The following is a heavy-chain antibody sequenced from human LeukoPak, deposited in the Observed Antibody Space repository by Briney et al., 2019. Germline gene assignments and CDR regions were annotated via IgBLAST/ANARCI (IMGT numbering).Heavy chain of an antibody. J-gene: IGHJ2*01. CDR3: AKDLRTYWYFDL. CDR2: ISYDGSNK. V-gene: IGHV3-30*18. Sequence: GGSLRLSCAASGFTFGSYGMHWVRQAPGKGLEWVAVISYDGSNKYYADSVKGRFTISRDNSKNTLYLQMNSLRAEDTAVYYCAKDLRTYWYFDLWGRGTLVTVSS. CDR1: GFTFGSYG.